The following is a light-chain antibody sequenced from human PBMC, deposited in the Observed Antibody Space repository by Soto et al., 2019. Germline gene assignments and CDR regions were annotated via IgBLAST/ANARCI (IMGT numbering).Light chain of an antibody. CDR2: DAS. V-gene: IGKV3-11*01. Sequence: IVLTQSPATLSLTTGERATLSCRASQSVSSYLAWYQQKPGQAPRLLIYDASNRAAGIPVKFSGSGFGTDFTLTISSLEPDDSAVYYCQHRSTWWTFGQGTKV. CDR1: QSVSSY. CDR3: QHRSTWWT. J-gene: IGKJ1*01.